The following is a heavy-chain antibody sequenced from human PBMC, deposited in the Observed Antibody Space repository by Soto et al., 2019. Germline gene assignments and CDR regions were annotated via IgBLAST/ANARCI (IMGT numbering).Heavy chain of an antibody. J-gene: IGHJ6*02. CDR3: ARREGRSYDMDV. V-gene: IGHV5-51*01. CDR1: GYIFANFW. Sequence: PGESLKISCKGSGYIFANFWTAWVRQMPGKGLEWMGIIYSGDSDIRYSPSFQGQVTFSADKSISTAYLQLSSLKASDTAIYYCARREGRSYDMDVWGQGTTVTVSS. CDR2: IYSGDSDI.